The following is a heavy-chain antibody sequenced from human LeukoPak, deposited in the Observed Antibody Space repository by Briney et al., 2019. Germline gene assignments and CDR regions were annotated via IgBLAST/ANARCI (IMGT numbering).Heavy chain of an antibody. J-gene: IGHJ6*03. CDR1: GFNFSDYY. D-gene: IGHD3-22*01. V-gene: IGHV3-11*04. CDR2: FSSGDTNI. Sequence: TGGSLRLSCAASGFNFSDYYMSWVRQAPGRGLEWISFFSSGDTNIKYADSVKGRFTISRDNAKNSLYLQMNSLRAEDTAVYFCARVIHSTGYYYAGGYMDVWGEGTTVTVSS. CDR3: ARVIHSTGYYYAGGYMDV.